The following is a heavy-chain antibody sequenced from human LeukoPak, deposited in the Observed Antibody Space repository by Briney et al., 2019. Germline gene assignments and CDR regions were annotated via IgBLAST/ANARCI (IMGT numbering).Heavy chain of an antibody. CDR2: ISSSSSYI. CDR3: ARESYYGSGSYFRGYYGMDV. CDR1: GFTSSSYS. V-gene: IGHV3-21*01. Sequence: GSLRLSCAASGFTSSSYSMNWVRQPPGRRLEWVSSISSSSSYINYADSVKGRFTITRDNAKNSLYLQMNSLRAEHTAVYYCARESYYGSGSYFRGYYGMDVWGQGTTVTVSS. D-gene: IGHD3-10*01. J-gene: IGHJ6*02.